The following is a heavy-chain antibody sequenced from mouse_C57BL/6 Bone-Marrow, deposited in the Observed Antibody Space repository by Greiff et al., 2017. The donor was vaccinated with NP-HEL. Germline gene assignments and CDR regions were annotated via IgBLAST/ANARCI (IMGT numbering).Heavy chain of an antibody. V-gene: IGHV6-6*01. Sequence: EVQLVESGGGLVQPGGSMKLSCAASGFTFSDAWMDWVRQSPEKGLEWVAEIRNKANNHATYYAESVKGRFTISRDDSKSSVYLQMNSLRAEDTGIYYCTTVVAPRAMDYWGQGTSVTVSS. CDR2: IRNKANNHAT. CDR1: GFTFSDAW. J-gene: IGHJ4*01. CDR3: TTVVAPRAMDY. D-gene: IGHD1-1*01.